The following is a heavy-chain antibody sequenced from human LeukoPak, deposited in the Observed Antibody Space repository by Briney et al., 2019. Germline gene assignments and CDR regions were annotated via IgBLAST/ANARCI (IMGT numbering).Heavy chain of an antibody. CDR3: AKDRGSGTYGVFDY. CDR2: ISPSGDIT. Sequence: GGTLRLSCAGSGFSFSSHGMNWVRQAPGKGLEWVSGISPSGDITYYTDSVRGRFTISRDNSKNTLYLQMNSLRAEDTAVYYCAKDRGSGTYGVFDYWGQGTLVTVSS. CDR1: GFSFSSHG. J-gene: IGHJ4*02. D-gene: IGHD1-26*01. V-gene: IGHV3-23*01.